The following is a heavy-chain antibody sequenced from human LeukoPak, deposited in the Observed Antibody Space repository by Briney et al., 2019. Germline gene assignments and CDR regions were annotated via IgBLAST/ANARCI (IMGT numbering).Heavy chain of an antibody. D-gene: IGHD3-10*01. Sequence: GASVKVSCKASGYTFTGYYIHWVRQAPGQGLEWMGWIDPDSGGSNCAQKFQGRVTMTRATSITTACMDLSSLRYDDTAVYYCARGYYYGSGSRGRLDVWGQGTTVIVSS. CDR1: GYTFTGYY. CDR3: ARGYYYGSGSRGRLDV. J-gene: IGHJ6*02. V-gene: IGHV1-2*02. CDR2: IDPDSGGS.